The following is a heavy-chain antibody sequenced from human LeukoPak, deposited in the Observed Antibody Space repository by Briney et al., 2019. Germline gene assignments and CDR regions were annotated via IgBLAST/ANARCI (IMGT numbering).Heavy chain of an antibody. J-gene: IGHJ6*02. CDR3: AKDEGTAMIYYYYYGMDV. V-gene: IGHV3-23*01. Sequence: PGGSLRLSCAVSGFTFSDHHMDWVRQAPGKGLEWVSAISGSGGSTYYADSVKGRFTISRDNSKNTLYLQMNSLRAEDTAVYYCAKDEGTAMIYYYYYGMDVWGQGTTVTVSS. CDR1: GFTFSDHH. D-gene: IGHD5-18*01. CDR2: ISGSGGST.